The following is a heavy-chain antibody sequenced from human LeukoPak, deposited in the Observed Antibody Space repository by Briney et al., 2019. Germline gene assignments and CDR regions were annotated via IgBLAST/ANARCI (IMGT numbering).Heavy chain of an antibody. CDR3: ARDSGKGDTDHMDV. J-gene: IGHJ6*03. CDR2: VYTSGST. CDR1: GGSISNYY. Sequence: SETLSLTCTVSGGSISNYYWSWIRQPAGKGLEWIGHVYTSGSTNYNPSLKSRVTMSVDTTKNQFSPRLSSVTAADTAVYYCARDSGKGDTDHMDVWGKGTTVTVSS. V-gene: IGHV4-4*07. D-gene: IGHD1-26*01.